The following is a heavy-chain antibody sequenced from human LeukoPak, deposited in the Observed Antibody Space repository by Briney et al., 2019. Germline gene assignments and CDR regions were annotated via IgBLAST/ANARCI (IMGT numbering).Heavy chain of an antibody. V-gene: IGHV4-34*01. CDR2: INHSGST. CDR1: GGSFSSYY. Sequence: SETLSLTCAVYGGSFSSYYWSWIRQPPGKGLEWIGEINHSGSTNYNPSLTSRVTISVDTSKNQFSLKLSSVTAADTAVYYCARGRLRIAAALYYWGQGTLVTVSS. J-gene: IGHJ4*02. CDR3: ARGRLRIAAALYY. D-gene: IGHD6-13*01.